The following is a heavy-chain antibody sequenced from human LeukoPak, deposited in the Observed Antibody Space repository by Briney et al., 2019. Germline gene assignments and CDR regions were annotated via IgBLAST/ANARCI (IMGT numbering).Heavy chain of an antibody. CDR2: IYYSGST. CDR3: ASGDYLYYFDY. J-gene: IGHJ4*02. D-gene: IGHD4-17*01. CDR1: GGSISSSSYY. Sequence: SETLSLTCTVSGGSISSSSYYWGWIRQPPGKGLEWIGSIYYSGSTYYNPSLKSRVTISVDTSKNQFSLKPSSVTAADTAVFYCASGDYLYYFDYWGQGTLVTVSS. V-gene: IGHV4-39*01.